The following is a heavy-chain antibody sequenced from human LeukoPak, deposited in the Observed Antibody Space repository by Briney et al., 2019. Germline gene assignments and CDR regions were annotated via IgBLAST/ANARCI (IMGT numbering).Heavy chain of an antibody. V-gene: IGHV3-66*01. CDR3: AKDKWQLVSGADY. CDR2: IYSGGST. Sequence: GGSLRLSCAVSGFTVSTYYMSWVRQVPGKGLEWVSVIYSGGSTYYADSVKGRFTISRDNANNSLYLEMNNLGAEDTAVYFCAKDKWQLVSGADYWGQGTLVTVSS. J-gene: IGHJ4*02. CDR1: GFTVSTYY. D-gene: IGHD6-6*01.